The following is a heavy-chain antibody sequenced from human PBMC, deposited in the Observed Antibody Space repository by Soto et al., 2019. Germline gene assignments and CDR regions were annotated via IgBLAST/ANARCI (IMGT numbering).Heavy chain of an antibody. J-gene: IGHJ6*02. CDR1: GFTFSSYA. V-gene: IGHV3-30-3*01. Sequence: GGSLRLSCAASGFTFSSYAMHWVRQAPGKGLEWVAVISYDGSNKYYADSVKGRFTISRDNSKNTLYLQMNSLRAEDTAVYYCAKVTPPGFRNYYYYGMDVWGPGTTVTVSS. CDR2: ISYDGSNK. CDR3: AKVTPPGFRNYYYYGMDV. D-gene: IGHD2-15*01.